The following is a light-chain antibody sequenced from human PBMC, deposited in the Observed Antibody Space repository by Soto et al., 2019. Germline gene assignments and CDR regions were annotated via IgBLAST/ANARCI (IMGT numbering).Light chain of an antibody. CDR1: QSLSGN. V-gene: IGKV3-15*01. J-gene: IGKJ4*01. CDR3: QQYDNLPLT. Sequence: EIVMTQSPATLAGSPGETVTLSCRASQSLSGNLAWYQQKPGQAPRLLIFRASTRATGVPARFSGRGSGTEFTLTITSLQPEDIATYYCQQYDNLPLTFGGGTKVEIK. CDR2: RAS.